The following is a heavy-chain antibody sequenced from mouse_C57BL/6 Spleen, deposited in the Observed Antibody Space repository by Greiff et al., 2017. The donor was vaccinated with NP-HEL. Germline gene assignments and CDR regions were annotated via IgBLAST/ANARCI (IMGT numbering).Heavy chain of an antibody. CDR1: GYTFTSYW. V-gene: IGHV1-64*01. D-gene: IGHD1-1*01. CDR2: IHPNSGST. J-gene: IGHJ1*03. CDR3: ATPYSYGSSYVGWYFDV. Sequence: QVQLQQPGAELVKPGASVKLSCKASGYTFTSYWMHWVKQRPGQGLEWIGMIHPNSGSTNYNEKFKSKATLTVDKSSSTAYMQLSSLTSEDSAVYYCATPYSYGSSYVGWYFDVWGTGTTVTVSS.